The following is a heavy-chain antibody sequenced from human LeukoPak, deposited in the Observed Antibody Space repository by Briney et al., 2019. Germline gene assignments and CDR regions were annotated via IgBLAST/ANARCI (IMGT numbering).Heavy chain of an antibody. CDR3: ARRVPAAIMVEKLTYNWFDP. V-gene: IGHV1-69*13. D-gene: IGHD2-2*02. J-gene: IGHJ5*02. Sequence: SVKVSCKASGGTFSSYAISWVRQAPGQGLEWMGGIIPIFGTANYAQKFQGRVTITADESTSTAYMGLSSLRSEDTAVYYCARRVPAAIMVEKLTYNWFDPWGQETLVTVSS. CDR2: IIPIFGTA. CDR1: GGTFSSYA.